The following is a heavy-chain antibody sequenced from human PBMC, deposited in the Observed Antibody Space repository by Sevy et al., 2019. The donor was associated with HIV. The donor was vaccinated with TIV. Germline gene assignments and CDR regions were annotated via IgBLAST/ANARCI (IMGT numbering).Heavy chain of an antibody. D-gene: IGHD2-2*03. V-gene: IGHV4-30-4*01. Sequence: SETLSLTCSVSGDSINNGDYYWHWIRQSPGKGLEWIGFFFYSDSPKYNPSLRGRVTISADMSENQVSLKLSSVTAADSAVYYCARGQNLDSLPFDFWGQGTLVTVSS. CDR1: GDSINNGDYY. J-gene: IGHJ5*01. CDR3: ARGQNLDSLPFDF. CDR2: FFYSDSP.